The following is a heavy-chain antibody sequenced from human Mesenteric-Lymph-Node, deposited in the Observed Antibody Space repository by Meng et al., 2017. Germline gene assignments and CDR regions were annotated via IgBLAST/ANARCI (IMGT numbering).Heavy chain of an antibody. J-gene: IGHJ5*02. D-gene: IGHD4-17*01. CDR2: IYHGVNI. V-gene: IGHV4-30-2*01. CDR3: ARDRKHYGERGWFDP. CDR1: GYCIVISHYS. Sequence: QVTESGPGLVRPSQTLSLTFAVSGYCIVISHYSWTWFRQPPGKGLEWIGYIYHGVNIYYPPSLRSRVTISVDKSRNQFSLKLTSVSAADTAVYYCARDRKHYGERGWFDPWGQGTLVTVSS.